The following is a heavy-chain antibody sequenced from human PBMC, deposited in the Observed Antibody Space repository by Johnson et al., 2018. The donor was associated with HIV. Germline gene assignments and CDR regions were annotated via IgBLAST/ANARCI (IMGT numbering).Heavy chain of an antibody. Sequence: QMQLVESGGGVVQPGRSLRLFCAASGFSFSSYAMHWVRQAPGKGLEWVAVISYDGSNKYFADSVKGRFTISRDNSKNTLYLQMKSLRGEDTAVYSCARGRSSSSTAAFDIWGQGTMVTVSS. CDR2: ISYDGSNK. D-gene: IGHD6-6*01. CDR3: ARGRSSSSTAAFDI. J-gene: IGHJ3*02. V-gene: IGHV3-30*04. CDR1: GFSFSSYA.